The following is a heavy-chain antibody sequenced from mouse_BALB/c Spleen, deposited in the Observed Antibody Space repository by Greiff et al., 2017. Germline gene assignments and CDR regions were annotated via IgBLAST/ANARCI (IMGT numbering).Heavy chain of an antibody. V-gene: IGHV5-6-5*01. J-gene: IGHJ2*01. Sequence: EVQLQESGGGLVKPGGSLKLSCAASGFTFSSYAMSWVRQTPEKRLEWVASISSGGSTYYPDSVKGRFTISRDNARNILYLQMSSLRSEDTAMYYCASLAPYYFDYWGQGTTLTVSS. CDR3: ASLAPYYFDY. CDR2: ISSGGST. CDR1: GFTFSSYA. D-gene: IGHD6-1*01.